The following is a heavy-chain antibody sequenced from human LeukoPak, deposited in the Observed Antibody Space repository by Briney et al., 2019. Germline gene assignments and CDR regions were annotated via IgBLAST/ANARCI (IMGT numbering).Heavy chain of an antibody. V-gene: IGHV3-7*01. D-gene: IGHD2-15*01. CDR2: IEPAGSAT. CDR1: GFAFSSYW. CDR3: GRFGYVSAVDT. J-gene: IGHJ5*02. Sequence: GGSLRLSCGASGFAFSSYWMTWLRQAPGKGLEFVANIEPAGSATYYADSVKGRFTISRDNTKNLLYLQMNSLTAEDSAVYHCGRFGYVSAVDTWGQGALVTVSS.